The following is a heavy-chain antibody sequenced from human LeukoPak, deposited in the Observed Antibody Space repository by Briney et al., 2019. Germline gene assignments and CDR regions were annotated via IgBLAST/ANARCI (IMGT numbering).Heavy chain of an antibody. CDR3: AKDRLIWFGELLRYYYYGMDV. J-gene: IGHJ6*02. CDR2: ISYDGSNK. Sequence: GGSLRLSCAASGFTFSSYGMHWVRQAPGKGLEWVAVISYDGSNKYYADSVKGRFTISRDNSKNTLYLQTNSLRAEDTAVYYCAKDRLIWFGELLRYYYYGMDVWGQGTTVTVSS. D-gene: IGHD3-10*01. V-gene: IGHV3-30*18. CDR1: GFTFSSYG.